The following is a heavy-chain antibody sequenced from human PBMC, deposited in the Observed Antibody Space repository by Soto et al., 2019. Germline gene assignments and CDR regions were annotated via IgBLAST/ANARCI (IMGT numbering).Heavy chain of an antibody. CDR1: GFTFSTYA. Sequence: SLRLSCVASGFTFSTYAMTWVRQTPGKGLEWVSAISGRGGSPYYSDSVKGRFTISRDNSRSTVYLHTKSLRAVDTAVYYCAKVGAPSIDYSYYYGMDVWGQGTTVTVSS. J-gene: IGHJ6*02. D-gene: IGHD3-16*01. CDR3: AKVGAPSIDYSYYYGMDV. CDR2: ISGRGGSP. V-gene: IGHV3-23*01.